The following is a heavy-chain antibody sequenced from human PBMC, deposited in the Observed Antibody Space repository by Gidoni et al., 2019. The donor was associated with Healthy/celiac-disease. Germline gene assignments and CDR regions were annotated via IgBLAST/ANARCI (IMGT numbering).Heavy chain of an antibody. CDR1: GFPCSSYA. CDR2: ISYDGSNK. J-gene: IGHJ4*02. V-gene: IGHV3-30*01. Sequence: QGQPVEAGGGVVQPGGAPGPLWGAAGFPCSSYAMHWVRQAPGKGLEWVAVISYDGSNKYYADSVKGRFTISRDNSKNTLYLQMNSLRAEDTAVYYCARDLVGARFVYFDYWGQGTLVTVSS. D-gene: IGHD1-26*01. CDR3: ARDLVGARFVYFDY.